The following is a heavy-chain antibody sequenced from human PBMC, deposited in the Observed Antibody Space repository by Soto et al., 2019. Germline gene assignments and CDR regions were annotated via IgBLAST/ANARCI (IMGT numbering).Heavy chain of an antibody. CDR3: ARDRIAARPGSDY. CDR2: INPNSGGT. D-gene: IGHD6-6*01. CDR1: GYTFTGYY. V-gene: IGHV1-2*02. J-gene: IGHJ4*02. Sequence: ASVKVSCKASGYTFTGYYMHWVRQAPGQGLEWMGWINPNSGGTNYAQKFQGRVTMTRDTSISTAYMELSRLRSDDTAVYYCARDRIAARPGSDYWGQGTLVTISS.